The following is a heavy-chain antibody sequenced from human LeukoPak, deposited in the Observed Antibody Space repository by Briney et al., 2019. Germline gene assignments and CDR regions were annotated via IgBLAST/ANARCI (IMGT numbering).Heavy chain of an antibody. V-gene: IGHV3-23*01. CDR3: AKDDCSSTSCYYSASFDY. CDR2: ISGSGGST. J-gene: IGHJ4*02. CDR1: GFTFSSYA. D-gene: IGHD2-2*01. Sequence: PGGSLRLSCAASGFTFSSYAMGWVRQAPGKGLEWVSAISGSGGSTYYADSVKGRSTISRDNSKNTLYLQMNSLRAEDTAVYYCAKDDCSSTSCYYSASFDYWGQGTLVTVSS.